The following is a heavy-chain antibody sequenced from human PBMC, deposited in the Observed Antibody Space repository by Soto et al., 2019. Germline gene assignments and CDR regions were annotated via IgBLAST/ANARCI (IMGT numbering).Heavy chain of an antibody. V-gene: IGHV3-74*01. J-gene: IGHJ6*02. D-gene: IGHD3-10*01. Sequence: EVQLVESGGGLVQPGGSLRLSCATSGFTFSDYWIHWVRQAPGKGLVWVSRINGDGSRSDYADSVKGRFTIYRDNAENTVYLQLYSLSAEDTAVYFCARGMRGKYGMDVWGHGTTITVSS. CDR3: ARGMRGKYGMDV. CDR2: INGDGSRS. CDR1: GFTFSDYW.